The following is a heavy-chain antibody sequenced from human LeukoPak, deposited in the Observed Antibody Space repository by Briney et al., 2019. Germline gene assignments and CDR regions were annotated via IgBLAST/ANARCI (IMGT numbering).Heavy chain of an antibody. V-gene: IGHV1-2*02. CDR2: INPNSGGT. J-gene: IGHJ4*02. D-gene: IGHD3-22*01. CDR3: ARDPHDSGYLSGAFHN. CDR1: GYTFTVYF. Sequence: ASVRVSCTASGYTFTVYFMHSVRQAPGQGLEWMGWINPNSGGTYYTQKFQGRVTMSRDTSISTAYMDLSRLRSDDTAVFYCARDPHDSGYLSGAFHNGGQGPLVSVS.